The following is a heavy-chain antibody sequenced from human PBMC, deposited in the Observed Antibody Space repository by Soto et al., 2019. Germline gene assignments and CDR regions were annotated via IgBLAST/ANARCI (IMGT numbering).Heavy chain of an antibody. Sequence: SETLSLTCAVGGGSISRCYWSWIRQPPGKGLEWIGEINHSGSTNYNPSLKSRVTISVDTSKNQFSLKLSSVTAADTAVYYCARVGVRGVNPWGQGTLVTVSS. CDR3: ARVGVRGVNP. J-gene: IGHJ5*02. D-gene: IGHD3-10*01. CDR2: INHSGST. CDR1: GGSISRCY. V-gene: IGHV4-34*01.